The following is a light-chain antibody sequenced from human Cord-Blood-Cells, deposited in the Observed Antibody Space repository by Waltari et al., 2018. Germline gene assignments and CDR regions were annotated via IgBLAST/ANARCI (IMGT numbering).Light chain of an antibody. CDR3: QVWDSSSDHVV. Sequence: SYVLTQPPSVSVAPGKTARITCGGNNLGSKSVPWYQPKPGQAPVLVSYYDSDRPSGIPERFSGSNSGNTATLTISRVEAGDEADYYCQVWDSSSDHVVFGGGTKLTVL. CDR1: NLGSKS. V-gene: IGLV3-21*04. J-gene: IGLJ2*01. CDR2: YDS.